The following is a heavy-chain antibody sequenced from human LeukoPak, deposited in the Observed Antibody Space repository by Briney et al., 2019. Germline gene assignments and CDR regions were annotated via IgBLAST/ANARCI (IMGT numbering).Heavy chain of an antibody. CDR1: GGSFSGYY. CDR2: INHSGST. Sequence: SETLSLTCAVYGGSFSGYYWSWIRQPPGKGLEWIGQINHSGSTNYNPSLKSRVTISVDTSKNQFSLKLSSVTAADTAVYYCARGIAAAVYNWFDPWGQGTLVTASS. D-gene: IGHD6-13*01. CDR3: ARGIAAAVYNWFDP. J-gene: IGHJ5*02. V-gene: IGHV4-34*01.